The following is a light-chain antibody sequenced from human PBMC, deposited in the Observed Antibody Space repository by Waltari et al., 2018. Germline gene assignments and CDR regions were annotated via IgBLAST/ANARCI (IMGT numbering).Light chain of an antibody. V-gene: IGLV1-51*01. CDR3: ATWDRSLSAVV. CDR2: DNN. Sequence: QSVLTQPPSVSAAPGQKVTISCSGRSSNTGNNYVSWYQLRPGTAPKLLIYDNNKRPSGIPDRFSGSKSGTSATLCITGLQTGDEADYYCATWDRSLSAVVFGGGTKLTVL. J-gene: IGLJ2*01. CDR1: SSNTGNNY.